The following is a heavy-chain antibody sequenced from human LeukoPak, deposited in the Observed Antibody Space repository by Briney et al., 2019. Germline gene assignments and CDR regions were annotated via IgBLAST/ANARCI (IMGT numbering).Heavy chain of an antibody. Sequence: NPSETLSLTCTVSGGSISSYYWSWIRQPAGKGLDWIGRIYTSGSTNYNPSLNSRVTVSLNTSKNQLSLKLSSVTAADTAVYYCARDQGSFDYWGQGTLVTVSS. CDR3: ARDQGSFDY. CDR2: IYTSGST. CDR1: GGSISSYY. J-gene: IGHJ4*02. V-gene: IGHV4-4*07.